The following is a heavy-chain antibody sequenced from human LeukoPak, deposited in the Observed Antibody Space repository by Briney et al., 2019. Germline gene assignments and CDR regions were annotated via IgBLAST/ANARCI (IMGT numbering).Heavy chain of an antibody. V-gene: IGHV3-66*02. Sequence: GGSLRLSCAASGFTVSSNYMSWVRQAPGKGLEWVSVIYSGGSTYYADSVKGRFTISRDNSKNTLYLQMNSLRAEDTAAYYCARHIVVVPSGGYYYYYYMDVWGKGTTVTVSS. CDR2: IYSGGST. D-gene: IGHD2-2*01. CDR3: ARHIVVVPSGGYYYYYYMDV. CDR1: GFTVSSNY. J-gene: IGHJ6*03.